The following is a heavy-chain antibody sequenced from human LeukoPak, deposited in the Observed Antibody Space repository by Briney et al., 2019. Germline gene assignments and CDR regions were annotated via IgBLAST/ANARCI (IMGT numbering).Heavy chain of an antibody. CDR1: GFTVSSNY. V-gene: IGHV3-15*01. J-gene: IGHJ4*02. D-gene: IGHD3-22*01. CDR3: TTDPYDSSGSADY. CDR2: IKSKTDGGTT. Sequence: GGSLRLSCAASGFTVSSNYMSWVRQAPGKGLEWVGRIKSKTDGGTTDYAAPVKGRFTISRDDSKNTLYLQMNSLKTEDTAVYYCTTDPYDSSGSADYWGQGTLVTVSS.